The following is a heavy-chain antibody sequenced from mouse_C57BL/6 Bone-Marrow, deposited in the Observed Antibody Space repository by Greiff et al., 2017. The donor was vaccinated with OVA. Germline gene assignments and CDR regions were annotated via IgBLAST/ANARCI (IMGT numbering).Heavy chain of an antibody. CDR3: ARSGDYDLFAY. Sequence: VQLQQPGAELVMPGASVKLSCKASGYTFTSYWMHWVKQRPGQGLEWIGEIDPSDSYTNYNQKFKGKSTLTVDKSSSTAYMQLSSLTSEDSAVYYCARSGDYDLFAYWGQGTLVTVSA. V-gene: IGHV1-69*01. CDR1: GYTFTSYW. CDR2: IDPSDSYT. J-gene: IGHJ3*01. D-gene: IGHD2-4*01.